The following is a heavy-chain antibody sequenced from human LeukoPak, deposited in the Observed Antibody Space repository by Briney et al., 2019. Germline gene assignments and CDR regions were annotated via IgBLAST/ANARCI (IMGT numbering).Heavy chain of an antibody. CDR1: GGSISSGAYY. D-gene: IGHD3-22*01. Sequence: PSETLSLTCTVSGGSISSGAYYWSWIRQHPGKGLGWIGYIYYSGSTYYNPSLKSRVTISVDTSKNQFSLKLSSVTAADTAVYYCARKTMIVVVNWFDPWGQGTLVTVSS. CDR2: IYYSGST. J-gene: IGHJ5*02. V-gene: IGHV4-31*03. CDR3: ARKTMIVVVNWFDP.